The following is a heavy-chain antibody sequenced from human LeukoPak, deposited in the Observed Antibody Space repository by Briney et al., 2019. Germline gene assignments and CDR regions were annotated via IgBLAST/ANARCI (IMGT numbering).Heavy chain of an antibody. CDR3: AKGDGYGGNSANHYFDY. J-gene: IGHJ4*02. D-gene: IGHD4-23*01. CDR1: GFTFSDYY. V-gene: IGHV3-11*04. CDR2: ISSSGSNI. Sequence: GGSLRLSCAASGFTFSDYYMSWIRQAPGKGLEWVSCISSSGSNIYHAESVKGRFTISRDNAKNSLYLQMNSLRAEDTAVYYCAKGDGYGGNSANHYFDYWGQGTLVTVSS.